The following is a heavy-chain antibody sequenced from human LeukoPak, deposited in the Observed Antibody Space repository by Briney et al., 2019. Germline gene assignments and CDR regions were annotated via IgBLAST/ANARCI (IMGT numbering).Heavy chain of an antibody. CDR1: GGTFSSYA. J-gene: IGHJ4*02. CDR2: IIPIFGTA. Sequence: SVKVSCKASGGTFSSYAISWVRQAPGQGLEWMGRIIPIFGTANYAQKFQGRVTITTDESTSTAYMELSSLRSEDTAVYYCARCRGGGSCYADYWGQGTLVTVSS. D-gene: IGHD2-15*01. V-gene: IGHV1-69*05. CDR3: ARCRGGGSCYADY.